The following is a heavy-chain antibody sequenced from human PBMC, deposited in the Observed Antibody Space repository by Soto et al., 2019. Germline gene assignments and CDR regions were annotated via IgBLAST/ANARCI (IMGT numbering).Heavy chain of an antibody. J-gene: IGHJ6*02. V-gene: IGHV5-51*01. CDR3: ARLDTIFGVVTYGMDV. CDR1: GYSFTSYW. Sequence: PGESLKISCKGSGYSFTSYWIGWVRQMPGKGLEWMGIIYPGDSDTRYSPSFQGQVTISADKSISAAYLQWSSLKASDTAMYYCARLDTIFGVVTYGMDVWGQGTTVTVSS. CDR2: IYPGDSDT. D-gene: IGHD3-3*01.